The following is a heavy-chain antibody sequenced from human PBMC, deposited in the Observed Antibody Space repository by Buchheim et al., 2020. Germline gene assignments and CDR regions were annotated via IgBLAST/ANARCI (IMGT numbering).Heavy chain of an antibody. D-gene: IGHD6-19*01. CDR1: GFTFSTYV. J-gene: IGHJ4*02. CDR3: ARDHWKVAAGNLPFFDY. Sequence: EVQLVQSGGGLVQPGGSLSLSCAASGFTFSTYVMTWVRQAPGMGLEWVSTIGGSGEYTFYADSVQGRFTVSRDNSRDTLYLQVSSLRAEDTAVYYCARDHWKVAAGNLPFFDYWGQGSL. CDR2: IGGSGEYT. V-gene: IGHV3-23*04.